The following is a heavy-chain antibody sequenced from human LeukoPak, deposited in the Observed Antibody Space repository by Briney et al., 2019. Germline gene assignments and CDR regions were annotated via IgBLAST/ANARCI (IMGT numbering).Heavy chain of an antibody. D-gene: IGHD6-19*01. CDR3: ARMTVSGRDNWFDP. Sequence: ASVKVSCKPSGGTFSSYAISWVRQATGQGLEWMGWLNPNNGNTGYAQKFQGRVTITRNTSINTAYMELSSLRSEDTAVYYCARMTVSGRDNWFDPWGQGTLVTVSS. CDR2: LNPNNGNT. CDR1: GGTFSSYA. V-gene: IGHV1-8*03. J-gene: IGHJ5*02.